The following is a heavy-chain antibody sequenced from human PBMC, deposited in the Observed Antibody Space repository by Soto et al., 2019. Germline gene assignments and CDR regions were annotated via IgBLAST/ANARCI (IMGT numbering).Heavy chain of an antibody. CDR1: GGTFSSYA. Sequence: ASVKVSCKASGGTFSSYAISWARQAPGQGLEWMGGIIPIFGTANYAQKFQGRVTITADESTSTAYMELSSLRSEDTAVYYCARDGLLCGGDCYNLYNWFDPWGQGTLVTVSS. J-gene: IGHJ5*02. V-gene: IGHV1-69*13. D-gene: IGHD2-21*02. CDR2: IIPIFGTA. CDR3: ARDGLLCGGDCYNLYNWFDP.